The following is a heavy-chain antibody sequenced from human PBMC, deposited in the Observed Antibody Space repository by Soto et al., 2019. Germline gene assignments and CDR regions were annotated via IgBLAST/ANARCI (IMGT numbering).Heavy chain of an antibody. V-gene: IGHV1-18*01. CDR1: GYTFTSYG. CDR3: ARWSGSKGPYCYYGMDG. J-gene: IGHJ6*02. CDR2: ISAYNGNT. Sequence: QVQLVQSGAEVKKPGASVKVSCKASGYTFTSYGISWVRQAPGQGLEWMGWISAYNGNTNYAQKLQGRVTMTTDTSTSAASMELGSLRSDDTAVYYCARWSGSKGPYCYYGMDGWGQGTTVTVSS. D-gene: IGHD1-26*01.